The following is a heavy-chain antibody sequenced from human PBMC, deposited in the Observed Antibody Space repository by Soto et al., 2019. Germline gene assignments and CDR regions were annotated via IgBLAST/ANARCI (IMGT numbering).Heavy chain of an antibody. Sequence: QVQLQESGPGLVXXSGXXSLTCAVSGXSVSSTSWWSWVRQPPGKGLEWIGEMSHRGSTIYNPFLKSRVTISLDQSRNQVSLNLNSVTAADTXXXXXXXXXXXXCLXHWGQGTLVTVSS. CDR3: XXXXXXXCLXH. CDR2: MSHRGST. J-gene: IGHJ4*02. CDR1: GXSVSSTSW. V-gene: IGHV4-4*02.